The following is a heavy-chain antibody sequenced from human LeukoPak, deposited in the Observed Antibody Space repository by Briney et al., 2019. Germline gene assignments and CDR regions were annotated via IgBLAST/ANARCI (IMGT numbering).Heavy chain of an antibody. Sequence: GASVKVSCKASGYTFTSYDINWVRQATGQGLEWMGWMNPNSGNTGYAQKFQGRVTMTRNTSISTAYMELSSLRSEDTAVYYCAGAGSNYGDYDYWGQGTLVTVSS. V-gene: IGHV1-8*01. CDR2: MNPNSGNT. D-gene: IGHD4-17*01. CDR3: AGAGSNYGDYDY. J-gene: IGHJ4*02. CDR1: GYTFTSYD.